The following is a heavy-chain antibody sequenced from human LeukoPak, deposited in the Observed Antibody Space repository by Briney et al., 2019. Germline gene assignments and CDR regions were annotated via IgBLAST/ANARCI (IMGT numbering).Heavy chain of an antibody. J-gene: IGHJ4*02. D-gene: IGHD3-10*01. Sequence: PSETLSLTCTVSGYSISSGYYWGWIRQPPGKGLEWIGSIYHSGSTYYNPSLKSRVTISVDTSKNQFSLKLSSVTAADTAVYYCARRYYGSGSPSYWGQGTLVTVSS. CDR3: ARRYYGSGSPSY. V-gene: IGHV4-38-2*02. CDR1: GYSISSGYY. CDR2: IYHSGST.